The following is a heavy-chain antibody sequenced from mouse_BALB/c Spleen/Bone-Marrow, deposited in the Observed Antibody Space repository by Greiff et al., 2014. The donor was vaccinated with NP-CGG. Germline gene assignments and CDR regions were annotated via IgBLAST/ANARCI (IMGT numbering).Heavy chain of an antibody. CDR1: GYNFTSYW. V-gene: IGHV1-55*01. CDR2: IYPGSGST. J-gene: IGHJ3*01. D-gene: IGHD3-1*01. CDR3: ARFSQLGLLAY. Sequence: QVQLQQSGAELVKPGTSVKLSCKASGYNFTSYWINWVKLRPGQGLEWIGDIYPGSGSTNYNEKFKSKATLTVDTSSSTAYMQLSSLASEDSALYYCARFSQLGLLAYWGQGTPVTVSA.